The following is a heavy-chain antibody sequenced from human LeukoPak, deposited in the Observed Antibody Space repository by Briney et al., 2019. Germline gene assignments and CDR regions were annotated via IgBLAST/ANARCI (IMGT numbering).Heavy chain of an antibody. J-gene: IGHJ3*02. V-gene: IGHV3-49*03. Sequence: GRCLRLSCTASGFTFGDYAMSWFRQAPGKGLEWAGFIRSKAYGGTTEYAASVKGRFTISRDDSKSIAYLQMNSLKTEDTAVYYCTRARIVVVPAAILGAFDIWGQGTMVTVSS. D-gene: IGHD2-2*01. CDR2: IRSKAYGGTT. CDR1: GFTFGDYA. CDR3: TRARIVVVPAAILGAFDI.